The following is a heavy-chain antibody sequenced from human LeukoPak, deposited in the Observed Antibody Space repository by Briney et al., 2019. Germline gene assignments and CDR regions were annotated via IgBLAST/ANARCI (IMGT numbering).Heavy chain of an antibody. CDR1: GGTFSSYA. D-gene: IGHD3-16*02. CDR3: ARLAYYDYVWGSYRWSLDYYYYMDV. V-gene: IGHV7-4-1*02. Sequence: GSVKVSCKASGGTFSSYAISWVRQAPGQGLEWRGWINTNTGNPTYAQGFTGRFVFSLDTSVSTAYLQISSLEAEDTAVYYCARLAYYDYVWGSYRWSLDYYYYMDVWGKGTTVTVSS. CDR2: INTNTGNP. J-gene: IGHJ6*03.